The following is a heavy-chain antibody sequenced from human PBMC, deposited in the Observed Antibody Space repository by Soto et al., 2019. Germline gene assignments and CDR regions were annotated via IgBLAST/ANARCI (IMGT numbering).Heavy chain of an antibody. CDR1: GYTFTSYG. D-gene: IGHD3-3*01. J-gene: IGHJ6*03. Sequence: QVQLVQSGAEVKKPGASVKVSCKASGYTFTSYGISWVRQAPGQGLEWMGWISAYNGNTNYAQKLQGRVTMTTDTSTSTAYMELRSLRSDDTAVYYCARDYYDFWSGYVPPADYYYYYYMDVWGKGTTVTVSS. V-gene: IGHV1-18*01. CDR2: ISAYNGNT. CDR3: ARDYYDFWSGYVPPADYYYYYYMDV.